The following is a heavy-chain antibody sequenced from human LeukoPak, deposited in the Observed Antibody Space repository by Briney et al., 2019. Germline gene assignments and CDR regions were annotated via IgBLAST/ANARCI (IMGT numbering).Heavy chain of an antibody. CDR2: IIPIFGTA. CDR3: ARPSIGGSSGWPFDY. J-gene: IGHJ4*02. D-gene: IGHD6-19*01. V-gene: IGHV1-69*13. Sequence: SVKVSCKASRGTFSSYAISWVRQAPGQGLEWMGGIIPIFGTANYAQKFQGRVTITADESTSTAYMELSSLRSEDTAVYYCARPSIGGSSGWPFDYWGQGTLVTVSS. CDR1: RGTFSSYA.